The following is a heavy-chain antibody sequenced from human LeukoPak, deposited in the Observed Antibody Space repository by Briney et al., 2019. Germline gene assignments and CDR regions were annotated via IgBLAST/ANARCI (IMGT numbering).Heavy chain of an antibody. Sequence: ASVKVSCKASGGTFSSYAISWVRQATGQGLEWMGWINPNSGGTNYAQKFQGRVTMTRDTSISTAYMELSRLRSDDTAVYYCARVVGIAMYYFDYWGQGTLVTVSS. CDR2: INPNSGGT. J-gene: IGHJ4*02. CDR3: ARVVGIAMYYFDY. D-gene: IGHD6-13*01. V-gene: IGHV1-2*02. CDR1: GGTFSSYA.